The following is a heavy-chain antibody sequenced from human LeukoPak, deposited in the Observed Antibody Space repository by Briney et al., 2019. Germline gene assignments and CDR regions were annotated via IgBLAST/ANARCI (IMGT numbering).Heavy chain of an antibody. CDR2: ISGYNGNT. V-gene: IGHV1-18*01. Sequence: ASVKVSCKASGYTFISYGITWVRQAPGQGLEWMGWISGYNGNTKYAQKFQGRVTMTTDTSTSTAYMELRSLRSDDTAVYYCARGPPQGDIAAAGSPHAFDIWGQGTMVTVSS. J-gene: IGHJ3*02. D-gene: IGHD6-13*01. CDR3: ARGPPQGDIAAAGSPHAFDI. CDR1: GYTFISYG.